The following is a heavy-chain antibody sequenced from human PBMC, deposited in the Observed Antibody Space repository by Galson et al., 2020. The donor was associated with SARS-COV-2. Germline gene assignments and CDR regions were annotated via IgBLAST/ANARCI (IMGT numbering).Heavy chain of an antibody. CDR3: ARVFQRYKLNRDAFDL. CDR2: INQDGSEQ. D-gene: IGHD1-20*01. V-gene: IGHV3-7*03. CDR1: AFTFSTYW. Sequence: GGSLRLSCEASAFTFSTYWMTWVRQAPGKGLEWVANINQDGSEQDYVDSVKGRFTISRDNAKNPLYVQMNSLRAEDTAVYDCARVFQRYKLNRDAFDLWGQGTMVTVSS. J-gene: IGHJ3*01.